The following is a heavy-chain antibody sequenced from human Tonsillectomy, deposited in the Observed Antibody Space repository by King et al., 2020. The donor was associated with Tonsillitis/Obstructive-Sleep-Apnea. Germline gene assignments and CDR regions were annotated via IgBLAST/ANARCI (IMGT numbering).Heavy chain of an antibody. CDR2: IWYDGSNK. CDR1: GFTFSSYG. V-gene: IGHV3-33*01. Sequence: QLVESGGGVVQPGRSLRLSCAASGFTFSSYGMHWVRQAPGKGLEWVAVIWYDGSNKYYADSVKGRFTISRDNSKNTLYLQMNSLRAEDTAVYYCARDLLAVAGRHFDYWGQGTLVTVSS. J-gene: IGHJ4*02. D-gene: IGHD6-19*01. CDR3: ARDLLAVAGRHFDY.